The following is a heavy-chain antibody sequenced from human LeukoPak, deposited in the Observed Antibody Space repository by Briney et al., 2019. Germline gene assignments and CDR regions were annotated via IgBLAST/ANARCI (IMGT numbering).Heavy chain of an antibody. CDR1: GGSFSGYY. CDR3: ARLPYYYGSGSFP. V-gene: IGHV4-34*01. J-gene: IGHJ5*02. D-gene: IGHD3-10*01. Sequence: PSETLSLTCAVYGGSFSGYYWSWIRQPPGKGLEWIGEINHSGSTNYNPSLKSRVTISVDTSKNQFSLKLSSVTAADTAVYYCARLPYYYGSGSFPWGQGTLVTVSS. CDR2: INHSGST.